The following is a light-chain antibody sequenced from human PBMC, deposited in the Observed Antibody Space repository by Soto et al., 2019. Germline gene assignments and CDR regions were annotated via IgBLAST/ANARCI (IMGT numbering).Light chain of an antibody. Sequence: DIQMTQSPSTLSASVGDTVTITCRASQDLNDWLAWFQQKTGKAPNLLIYKVSNLESGVPSRFSGSGSGTEVTLNISSLQPYDLASYYCQQYNGYSWAFGQGTKVEIK. J-gene: IGKJ1*01. CDR3: QQYNGYSWA. CDR2: KVS. V-gene: IGKV1-5*03. CDR1: QDLNDW.